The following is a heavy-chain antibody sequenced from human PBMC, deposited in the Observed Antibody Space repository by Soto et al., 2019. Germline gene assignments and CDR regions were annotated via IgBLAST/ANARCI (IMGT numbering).Heavy chain of an antibody. CDR1: GGSISNAAYS. J-gene: IGHJ4*02. V-gene: IGHV4-30-2*01. D-gene: IGHD1-20*01. CDR3: ATSQKGYNWNYFDH. Sequence: PSETLSLTCTVSGGSISNAAYSWSWIRQPPGKGLEWIGYIYPSGFTSYNPSLESRVSVSVDTSKDQFSLKVSGVSAADTAVYYCATSQKGYNWNYFDHWGQGALVTVSS. CDR2: IYPSGFT.